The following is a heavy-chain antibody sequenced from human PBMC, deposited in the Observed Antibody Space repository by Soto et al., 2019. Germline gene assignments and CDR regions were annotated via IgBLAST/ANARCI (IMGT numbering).Heavy chain of an antibody. CDR2: IYYRGNT. V-gene: IGHV4-39*01. J-gene: IGHJ4*02. CDR1: GDSINSDKYY. D-gene: IGHD3-9*01. CDR3: ARLEGLATISYYFDF. Sequence: QLQLQESGPGLVKPSETLSLTCSVSGDSINSDKYYWGWIRHPPGKGLEWIGSIYYRGNTYYNPSLQPRVTTSLYKSKTQFSLKLNSVTAADSAVYFCARLEGLATISYYFDFWGQGALVTVSS.